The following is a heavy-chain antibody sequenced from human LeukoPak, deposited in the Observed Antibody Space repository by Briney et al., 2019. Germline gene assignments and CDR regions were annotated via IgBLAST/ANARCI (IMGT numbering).Heavy chain of an antibody. D-gene: IGHD4/OR15-4a*01. J-gene: IGHJ6*03. CDR2: IRYDGSNK. Sequence: GGSLRLSCAASGFTFSSYGMHWVRQAPGKGLEWVAFIRYDGSNKYYADSVKGRFTISRDNSKNTLYVQMNSLRAEDTAVYYCAKGAGFYYYMDVWGKGTTVTVSS. V-gene: IGHV3-30*02. CDR3: AKGAGFYYYMDV. CDR1: GFTFSSYG.